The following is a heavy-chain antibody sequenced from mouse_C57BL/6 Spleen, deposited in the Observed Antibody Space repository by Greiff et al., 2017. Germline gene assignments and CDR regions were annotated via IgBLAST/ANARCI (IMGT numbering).Heavy chain of an antibody. D-gene: IGHD1-1*01. CDR1: GYTFTDYY. Sequence: EVQLQQSGPELVKPGASVKISCKASGYTFTDYYMNWVKQSHGKSLEWIGDINPNNGGTSYNQKFKGKATLTVDKSSSTAYMELRSLTSEDSAVYYCAVITKYYYAMDYWGQGTSVTVSS. J-gene: IGHJ4*01. CDR3: AVITKYYYAMDY. CDR2: INPNNGGT. V-gene: IGHV1-26*01.